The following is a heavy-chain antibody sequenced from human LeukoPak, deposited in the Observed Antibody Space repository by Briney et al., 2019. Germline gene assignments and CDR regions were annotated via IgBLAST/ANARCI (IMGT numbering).Heavy chain of an antibody. Sequence: SETLSLTCTVSGGSISSSSYYWGWIRQPPGKGLEWIGSIYYSGSTYYNPSLKSRVTISVDTSKNQFSLKLSSVTAADTAAYYCATHVVVAANNNWFDPWGQGTLVTVSS. CDR3: ATHVVVAANNNWFDP. CDR2: IYYSGST. V-gene: IGHV4-39*01. CDR1: GGSISSSSYY. J-gene: IGHJ5*02. D-gene: IGHD2-15*01.